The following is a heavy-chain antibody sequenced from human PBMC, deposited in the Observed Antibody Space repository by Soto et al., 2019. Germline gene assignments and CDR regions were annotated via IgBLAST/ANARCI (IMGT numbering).Heavy chain of an antibody. CDR1: GFSFTDYG. V-gene: IGHV3-23*01. Sequence: EVQLLESGGGLVQPGGSLRLSCAASGFSFTDYGMSWVRQAPGKGLEWVSTITGSGGTTYYADSVKGRVTISRDNSKDTLYLEMTSLRADDTAVYYCATGHPRVVTSFGVDYWGQGTLVIVSS. D-gene: IGHD3-3*01. CDR2: ITGSGGTT. J-gene: IGHJ4*02. CDR3: ATGHPRVVTSFGVDY.